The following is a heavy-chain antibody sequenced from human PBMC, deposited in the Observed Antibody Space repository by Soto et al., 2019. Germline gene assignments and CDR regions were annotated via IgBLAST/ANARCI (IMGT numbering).Heavy chain of an antibody. D-gene: IGHD3-3*01. CDR1: GYPVTAYY. V-gene: IGHV1-2*02. Sequence: QLHLVQSGAVVKKPGASVTVSCSASGYPVTAYYMHWVRQAPGRGLEWMGGINPATGAPKYTQTCQGRVTMTRDPSTSTVFMELSGLTSEDPAVFYCARGGGVGVAGSAAFDMWGQGTLVTVSS. CDR3: ARGGGVGVAGSAAFDM. CDR2: INPATGAP. J-gene: IGHJ3*02.